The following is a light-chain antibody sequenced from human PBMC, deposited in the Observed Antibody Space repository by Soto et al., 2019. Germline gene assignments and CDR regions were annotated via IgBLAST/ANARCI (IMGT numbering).Light chain of an antibody. CDR3: QQYGSSPGLFT. CDR2: GSS. CDR1: QSVSSNY. Sequence: EIVLTQSPGTLSLSPGERATLSCRASQSVSSNYLAWYQQKAGQAPRLLIYGSSSRATGIPDRFSGSGSGTYFNLAISRLEPEDFAVYFCQQYGSSPGLFTFGPGSKVDFK. J-gene: IGKJ3*01. V-gene: IGKV3-20*01.